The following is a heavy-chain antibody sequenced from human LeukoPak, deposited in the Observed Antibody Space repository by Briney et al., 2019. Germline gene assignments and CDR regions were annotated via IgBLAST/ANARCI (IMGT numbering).Heavy chain of an antibody. CDR2: ISGSGRST. Sequence: GGSLRLSCTASGFTYSNYAMNWVRQAPGKGLEWVSVISGSGRSTYYADSVKGRFTISRDNAKNSLYLQMNSLRAEDTAVYYCARDPAAPRPYYYDSSGAFDYWGQGTLVTVSS. V-gene: IGHV3-21*01. CDR3: ARDPAAPRPYYYDSSGAFDY. D-gene: IGHD3-22*01. CDR1: GFTYSNYA. J-gene: IGHJ4*02.